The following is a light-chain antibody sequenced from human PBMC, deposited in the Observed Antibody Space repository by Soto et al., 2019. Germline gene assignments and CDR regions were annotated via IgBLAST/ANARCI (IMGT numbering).Light chain of an antibody. CDR2: DVS. Sequence: QSVLTQPRSVSGSPGQSVTISCTGSSSDVGGYNYVSWYQQHPGKAPKLMIYDVSKRPSGVPDRFSGSKSDNTASLTISGLQAEDEAYYYCFSHRRGDSHVFGTGTKVTVL. J-gene: IGLJ1*01. V-gene: IGLV2-11*01. CDR1: SSDVGGYNY. CDR3: FSHRRGDSHV.